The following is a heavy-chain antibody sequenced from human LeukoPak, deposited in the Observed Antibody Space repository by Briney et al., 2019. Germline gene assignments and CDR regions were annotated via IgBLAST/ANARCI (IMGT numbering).Heavy chain of an antibody. Sequence: PGGSLRLSCAASGFTFSDYRMHWVRQAPGKGLVWVSQIDSDVSGTTYADSVKGRFTISRDNAKNTLFLQMNSLRAEDTAVYFCARSGQVDAGFDYWGQGTLVTVSS. CDR2: IDSDVSGT. J-gene: IGHJ4*02. CDR3: ARSGQVDAGFDY. CDR1: GFTFSDYR. V-gene: IGHV3-74*01. D-gene: IGHD2-15*01.